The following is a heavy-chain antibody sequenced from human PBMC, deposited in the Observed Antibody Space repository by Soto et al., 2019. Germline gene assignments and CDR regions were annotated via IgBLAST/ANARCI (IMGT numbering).Heavy chain of an antibody. Sequence: QLQLQESGPGLVKPSETLSLTCSVSDDSINSDKYYWGWIRQPPGKGLEWIGRIYYRGNAYYNPSLQTRVTISLDKSKSQSSLKLNSVTAADSAVYFCARLEGLATISYYFDFWGPGALVTVSS. V-gene: IGHV4-39*01. CDR3: ARLEGLATISYYFDF. D-gene: IGHD3-9*01. CDR1: DDSINSDKYY. J-gene: IGHJ4*02. CDR2: IYYRGNA.